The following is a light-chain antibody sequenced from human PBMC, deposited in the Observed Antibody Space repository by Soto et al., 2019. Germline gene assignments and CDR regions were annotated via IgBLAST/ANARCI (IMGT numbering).Light chain of an antibody. CDR3: SSYTSSTTLEV. V-gene: IGLV2-14*01. J-gene: IGLJ1*01. Sequence: QSALTQPASVSGSPGQSITISCTGTSSDVGRYNSVSWYRQHPGKAPKLMIYDVSNRPSGVSNRFSGSKSGNTASLTISGLQAEDEADYFCSSYTSSTTLEVFGTGTKVTVL. CDR1: SSDVGRYNS. CDR2: DVS.